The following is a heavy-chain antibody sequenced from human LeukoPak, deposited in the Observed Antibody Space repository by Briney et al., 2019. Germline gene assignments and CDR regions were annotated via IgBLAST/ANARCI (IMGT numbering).Heavy chain of an antibody. V-gene: IGHV3-21*01. Sequence: GGSLRLSCAASGFTFSSYSMIWVRQAPGKGLEWVSSISSSSSYIYYADSVKGRFTISRDNAKNSPYLQMSSLRAEDTAVYYCARDPLPDIVVVPAATPIDYWGQGTLVTVSS. CDR1: GFTFSSYS. CDR2: ISSSSSYI. CDR3: ARDPLPDIVVVPAATPIDY. D-gene: IGHD2-2*01. J-gene: IGHJ4*02.